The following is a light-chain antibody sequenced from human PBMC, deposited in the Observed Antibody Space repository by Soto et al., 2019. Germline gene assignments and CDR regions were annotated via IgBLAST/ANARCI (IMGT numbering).Light chain of an antibody. J-gene: IGLJ1*01. V-gene: IGLV1-51*01. CDR2: DNV. Sequence: QSVLTQPPSVSATPGEKVTISCSGSGSNLGRNYVSWYQQLPGTPPKLLIYDNVYRFSGIPDRFSGSKSGTSATLGITGLQNGGEGDYYCGSWDNSMSSYVLGTGTKVT. CDR3: GSWDNSMSSYV. CDR1: GSNLGRNY.